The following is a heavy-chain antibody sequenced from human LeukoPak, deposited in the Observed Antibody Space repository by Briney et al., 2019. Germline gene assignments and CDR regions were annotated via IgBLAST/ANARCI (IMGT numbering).Heavy chain of an antibody. V-gene: IGHV4-31*03. CDR2: IYYSGST. CDR3: ARHGGAGIAAAGWFDP. J-gene: IGHJ5*02. CDR1: GGSISSGDYY. Sequence: PSETLSLTCTVSGGSISSGDYYWSWIRQHPGKGLEWIGYIYYSGSTYYNPSLKSRVTISVDTSKNQFSLKLSSVTAADTAVYYCARHGGAGIAAAGWFDPWGQGTLVTVSS. D-gene: IGHD6-13*01.